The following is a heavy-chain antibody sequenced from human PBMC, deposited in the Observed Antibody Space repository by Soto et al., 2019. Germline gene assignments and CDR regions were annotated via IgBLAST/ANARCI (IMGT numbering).Heavy chain of an antibody. V-gene: IGHV1-18*01. D-gene: IGHD2-21*02. CDR1: GYSFTTYG. Sequence: GASVKVSCKASGYSFTTYGISWVRQAPGQGLEWMGWISSYNGNTNYAQKFQGRVTMTTDTSTRTTYMELRSLRSDDTAVYYCARGGRGGDCSPYYYYTLDVWGQGTTVTVS. CDR2: ISSYNGNT. J-gene: IGHJ6*02. CDR3: ARGGRGGDCSPYYYYTLDV.